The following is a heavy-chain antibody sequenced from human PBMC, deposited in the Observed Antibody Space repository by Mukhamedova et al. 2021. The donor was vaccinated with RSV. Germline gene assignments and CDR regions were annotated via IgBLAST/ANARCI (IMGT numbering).Heavy chain of an antibody. V-gene: IGHV3-73*01. Sequence: SYATAYAASVKGRFTISRDDSKNTAYLQMNSLKTEDTAVYYCTRRWEPISSGSPPAYYYGMDVWGQGTTVTVSS. D-gene: IGHD6-19*01. CDR3: TRRWEPISSGSPPAYYYGMDV. CDR2: SYAT. J-gene: IGHJ6*02.